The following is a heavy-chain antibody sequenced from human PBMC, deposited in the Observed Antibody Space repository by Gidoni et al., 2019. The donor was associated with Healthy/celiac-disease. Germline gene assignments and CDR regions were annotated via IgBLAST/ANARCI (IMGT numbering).Heavy chain of an antibody. V-gene: IGHV3-15*01. CDR3: TTDGEVVATSYYYYYGMDV. J-gene: IGHJ6*02. Sequence: EVQLVASGGGLVKPGGSLRLSCAATGFPFRHAWTSWVRQAPGKGLEWVGRIKSKTDGGTTDYAAPVKGRFTISRDDSKNTLYLQMNSLKTEDTAVYYCTTDGEVVATSYYYYYGMDVWGQGTTVTVSS. D-gene: IGHD5-12*01. CDR2: IKSKTDGGTT. CDR1: GFPFRHAW.